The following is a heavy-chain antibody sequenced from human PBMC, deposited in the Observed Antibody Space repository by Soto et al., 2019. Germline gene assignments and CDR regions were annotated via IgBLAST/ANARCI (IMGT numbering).Heavy chain of an antibody. CDR1: GYTFTSYD. V-gene: IGHV1-8*01. CDR3: ARGRYYDILTGYYYYYGMDV. J-gene: IGHJ6*02. Sequence: ASVKVSCKASGYTFTSYDINWVRQATGQGLEWMGWMNPNSGNTGYAQKFQGRVTMTRNTSISTAYMELSSLRSEDTAVYYCARGRYYDILTGYYYYYGMDVWGQGTTVTVSS. D-gene: IGHD3-9*01. CDR2: MNPNSGNT.